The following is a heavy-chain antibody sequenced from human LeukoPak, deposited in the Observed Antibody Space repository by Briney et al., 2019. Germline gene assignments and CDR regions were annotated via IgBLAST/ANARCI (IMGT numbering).Heavy chain of an antibody. CDR1: GFTFSSYE. CDR3: ARVGWLVRQHFDY. CDR2: ISSSGSTI. J-gene: IGHJ4*02. V-gene: IGHV3-48*03. Sequence: GGSLRLSCAASGFTFSSYEMNWVRQAPGKGLEWVSYISSSGSTIYYADSVKGRFTISRDNAKNSLYLQMNSLRAEDTAVYYCARVGWLVRQHFDYWGQGTLVTVSS. D-gene: IGHD6-19*01.